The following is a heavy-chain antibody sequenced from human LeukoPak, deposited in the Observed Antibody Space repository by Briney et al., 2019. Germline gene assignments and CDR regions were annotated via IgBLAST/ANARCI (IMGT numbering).Heavy chain of an antibody. D-gene: IGHD4-17*01. J-gene: IGHJ6*02. CDR2: IYYSGST. Sequence: PSETLSLTCAVYGGSFSGYYWSWIRQPPGKGLEWIGYIYYSGSTNYNPSLKSRVTISVDTSKNQFSLRLSSVTAADTAVYYCARDDYGDYVGYYYYGMDVWGQGTTVTVSS. V-gene: IGHV4-59*01. CDR3: ARDDYGDYVGYYYYGMDV. CDR1: GGSFSGYY.